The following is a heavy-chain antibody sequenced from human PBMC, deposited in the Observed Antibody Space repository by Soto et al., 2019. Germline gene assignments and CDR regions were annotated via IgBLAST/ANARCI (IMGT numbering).Heavy chain of an antibody. CDR2: IYYSGST. D-gene: IGHD6-13*01. J-gene: IGHJ4*02. CDR1: GGSISSSSYY. Sequence: QLQLQESGPGLVKPSETLSLTCTVSGGSISSSSYYWGWIRQPPGKGLEWIGSIYYSGSTYYNPSLRSRVTISVDTSKNQCSLKLSSVTAADTAVYYGAIQALVAAVQRDYWGQITLVNVSS. V-gene: IGHV4-39*01. CDR3: AIQALVAAVQRDY.